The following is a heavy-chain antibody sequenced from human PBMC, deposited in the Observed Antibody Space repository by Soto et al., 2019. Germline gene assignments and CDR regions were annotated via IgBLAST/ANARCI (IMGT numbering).Heavy chain of an antibody. V-gene: IGHV4-4*07. CDR1: GGSLSNYN. J-gene: IGHJ3*02. D-gene: IGHD2-2*01. Sequence: QVQLQESGPGLVRPSETLSLTCTVSGGSLSNYNWNSVRQSAGKGLERSGRLYSNGKAYYNPSLNSRVTMSLDTLTTQVSLRLSSVTAADTAKYDCARERTYELSGDDTLDIWGLGTMVTVSS. CDR2: LYSNGKA. CDR3: ARERTYELSGDDTLDI.